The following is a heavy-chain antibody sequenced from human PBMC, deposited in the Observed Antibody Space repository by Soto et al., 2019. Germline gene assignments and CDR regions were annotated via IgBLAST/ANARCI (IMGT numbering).Heavy chain of an antibody. CDR3: AREAYRGFYFDY. CDR2: INSEGSRT. J-gene: IGHJ4*02. D-gene: IGHD4-4*01. Sequence: GGSLRLSCAASGFTFTDYWTHCVRQAPGKGLVWVSRINSEGSRTSYADSVTGRFTISRDNAKNTRHLQMNGLRVEDTALYYCAREAYRGFYFDYWGQGTLVTVSS. CDR1: GFTFTDYW. V-gene: IGHV3-74*01.